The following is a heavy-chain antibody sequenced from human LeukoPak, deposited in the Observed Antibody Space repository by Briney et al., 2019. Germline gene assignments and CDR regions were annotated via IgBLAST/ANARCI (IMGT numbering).Heavy chain of an antibody. V-gene: IGHV3-30*02. D-gene: IGHD3-10*01. Sequence: GGSLRLSCAASGFTFSSYGMHWVRQAPGKGLEWVAFIRYDGSNKYYADSVKGRFTISRDNSKNTLYLQMNSLRAEDTAVYYCAKDRYYYGSGSYYRDHGYFDYWGQGTLVTVSS. CDR2: IRYDGSNK. CDR1: GFTFSSYG. J-gene: IGHJ4*02. CDR3: AKDRYYYGSGSYYRDHGYFDY.